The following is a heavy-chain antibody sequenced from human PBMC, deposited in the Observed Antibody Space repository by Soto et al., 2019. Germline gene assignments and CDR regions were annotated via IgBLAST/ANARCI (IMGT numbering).Heavy chain of an antibody. CDR1: GYTFTSYA. V-gene: IGHV1-3*01. CDR3: ARRAVTTGGAFDI. CDR2: INAGNGNT. Sequence: QVQLVQSGAEVKKPGASVKVSCKASGYTFTSYAMHWVRQAPGQRLEWMGWINAGNGNTKYSQKFQGRVTITRDTSASTAYMELSRLRSEDTAVYYCARRAVTTGGAFDIWGQGTMVTVSS. J-gene: IGHJ3*02. D-gene: IGHD4-17*01.